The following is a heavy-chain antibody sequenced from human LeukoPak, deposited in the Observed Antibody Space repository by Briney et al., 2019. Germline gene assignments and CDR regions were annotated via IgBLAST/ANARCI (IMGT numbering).Heavy chain of an antibody. CDR1: GGSISSGGYS. CDR3: ARGPPRYCSSTSCYIDY. Sequence: SETLSLTCAVSGGSISSGGYSWSWIRQPPGKGLEWIGHIYHSGSTYYNPSLKSRVTISVDRSKNQFSLKLSSVTAADTTVYYCARGPPRYCSSTSCYIDYWGQGTLVTVSS. D-gene: IGHD2-2*02. J-gene: IGHJ4*02. CDR2: IYHSGST. V-gene: IGHV4-30-2*01.